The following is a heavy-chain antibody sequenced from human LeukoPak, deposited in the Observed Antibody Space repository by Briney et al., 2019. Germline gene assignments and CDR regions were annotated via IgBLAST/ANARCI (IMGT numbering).Heavy chain of an antibody. J-gene: IGHJ4*02. Sequence: GGSLRLSCAASGFTFSTYWMSWVRQAQGKGLEWVANIKQDGSEKYYVDSVKGRFTISRDNAKKSLSLQMNSLRAEDTAVYYCASRAHFWSGPGGWGQGTLGTVSS. CDR3: ASRAHFWSGPGG. CDR1: GFTFSTYW. D-gene: IGHD3-3*02. V-gene: IGHV3-7*01. CDR2: IKQDGSEK.